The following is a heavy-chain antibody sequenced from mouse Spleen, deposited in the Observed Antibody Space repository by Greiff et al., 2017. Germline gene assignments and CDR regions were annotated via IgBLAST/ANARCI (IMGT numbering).Heavy chain of an antibody. J-gene: IGHJ3*01. CDR2: IDPANGNT. D-gene: IGHD1-1*01. Sequence: VQLQQSVAELVRPGASVKLSCTASGFNIKNTYMHWVKQRPEQGLEWIGRIDPANGNTKYAPKFQGKATIPADTSSNTAYLQLSSLTSEDTAIYYCASDYYDDSYPAWFAYWGQGTLVTVSA. CDR3: ASDYYDDSYPAWFAY. CDR1: GFNIKNTY. V-gene: IGHV14-3*01.